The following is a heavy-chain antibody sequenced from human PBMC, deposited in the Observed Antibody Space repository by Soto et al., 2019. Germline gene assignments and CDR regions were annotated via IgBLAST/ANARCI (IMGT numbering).Heavy chain of an antibody. D-gene: IGHD2-2*01. V-gene: IGHV1-46*01. Sequence: ASVKVSCKASGYTFTSYGISWVRQAPGQGLEWMGIINPSGGSTSYAQKFQGRVTMTRDTSTSTVYMELSSLRSEDTAVYYCARGEYQLLQGYCYGMDVWGQGTTVTVSS. CDR1: GYTFTSYG. CDR3: ARGEYQLLQGYCYGMDV. J-gene: IGHJ6*02. CDR2: INPSGGST.